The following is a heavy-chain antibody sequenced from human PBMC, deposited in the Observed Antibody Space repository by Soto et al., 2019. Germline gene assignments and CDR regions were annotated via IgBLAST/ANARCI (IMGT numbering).Heavy chain of an antibody. Sequence: SETLSLTCAFYGGSFSGYYWSCIRHAPGKGLEWIGEINHSGSTNYNPSLKSRVTISVDTSKNQFSLKLSSVTAADTAVYYCARGGLYSSSWYGYYYYGMEVWGQGTTVTVS. CDR3: ARGGLYSSSWYGYYYYGMEV. J-gene: IGHJ6*01. D-gene: IGHD6-13*01. CDR2: INHSGST. CDR1: GGSFSGYY. V-gene: IGHV4-34*01.